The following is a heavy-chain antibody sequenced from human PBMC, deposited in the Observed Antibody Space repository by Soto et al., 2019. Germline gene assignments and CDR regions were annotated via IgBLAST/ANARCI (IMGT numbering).Heavy chain of an antibody. CDR2: IYPGDSDT. V-gene: IGHV5-51*01. CDR1: GYSFTSYW. D-gene: IGHD3-10*01. Sequence: GESLKISCKGSGYSFTSYWIGWVRQMPGKGLEWMGIIYPGDSDTRYSPSFQGQVTISADKSISTAYLQWSSLKASDTAMYYCARLGGSGSYYPAVYYYYYGMDVWGQGTTVTVSS. J-gene: IGHJ6*02. CDR3: ARLGGSGSYYPAVYYYYYGMDV.